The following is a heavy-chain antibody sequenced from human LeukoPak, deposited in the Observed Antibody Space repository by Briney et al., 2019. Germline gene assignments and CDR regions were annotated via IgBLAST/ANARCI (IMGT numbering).Heavy chain of an antibody. CDR2: IYYSGST. V-gene: IGHV4-39*01. D-gene: IGHD5-12*01. Sequence: PSETLSLTCTVSGGSISSSSYYWGWIRQPPGKGLEWIGSIYYSGSTYYNPSLKSRVTISVDTSKNQFSLKLSSVNAADTAVYYCARHIVATITGVDYWGQGTLVTVSS. CDR1: GGSISSSSYY. CDR3: ARHIVATITGVDY. J-gene: IGHJ4*02.